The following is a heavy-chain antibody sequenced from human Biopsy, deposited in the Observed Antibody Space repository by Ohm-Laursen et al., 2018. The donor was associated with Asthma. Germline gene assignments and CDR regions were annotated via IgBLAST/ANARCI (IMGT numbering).Heavy chain of an antibody. V-gene: IGHV3-30*18. J-gene: IGHJ4*02. CDR3: AKDIFPGWELRRGPDY. CDR2: ISFDGSNK. D-gene: IGHD1-26*01. Sequence: SLRLSCTASGFTFSNYGMHWVRQAPGKGLDWVAVISFDGSNKNYTDSVKGRFTISRDNSRNTLHLQMNSLRAEDTAVYYCAKDIFPGWELRRGPDYWGQGTLVTVSS. CDR1: GFTFSNYG.